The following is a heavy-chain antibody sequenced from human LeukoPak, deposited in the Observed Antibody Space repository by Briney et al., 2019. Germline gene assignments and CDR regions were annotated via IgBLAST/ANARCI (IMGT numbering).Heavy chain of an antibody. J-gene: IGHJ6*03. D-gene: IGHD1-26*01. CDR3: ARDPYSGAYYEGYYYYYMDV. Sequence: TGGSLGLSCAASGFTFSSYAMSWVRQAPGKGLEWVSYISSSGSTIYYADSVKGRFTISRDNAKNSLYLQMNSLRAEDTAVYYCARDPYSGAYYEGYYYYYMDVWGKGTTVTVSS. V-gene: IGHV3-48*04. CDR2: ISSSGSTI. CDR1: GFTFSSYA.